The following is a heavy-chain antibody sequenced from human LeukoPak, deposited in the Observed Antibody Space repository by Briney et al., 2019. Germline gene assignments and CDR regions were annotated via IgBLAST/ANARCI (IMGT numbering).Heavy chain of an antibody. CDR3: AKHLWRDLLWFGEGYYFGY. CDR1: GFTFSSYA. D-gene: IGHD3-10*01. CDR2: ISGRGGST. V-gene: IGHV3-23*01. Sequence: PGGSLRLSCAASGFTFSSYAMSWVRQAPGKGLEWVSAISGRGGSTYYADSVKGRFTISRDNSKNTLYLQMNSLRAEDTAVYYCAKHLWRDLLWFGEGYYFGYWGQGTLVTVSS. J-gene: IGHJ4*02.